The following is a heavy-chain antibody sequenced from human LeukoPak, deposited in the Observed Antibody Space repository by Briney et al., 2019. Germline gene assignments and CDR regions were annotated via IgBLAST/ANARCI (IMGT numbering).Heavy chain of an antibody. J-gene: IGHJ4*02. V-gene: IGHV4-39*01. CDR3: ATSGRIVTKLDY. Sequence: SETLSLTCSVSGGSISSSSYYWGWIRQPPGKGLEWIGSIYYSGSTYYNPSLKSRVTIFVDTSRNQFSLKLSSVTAADTAVYYCATSGRIVTKLDYWGQGTLVTVSS. D-gene: IGHD5-12*01. CDR2: IYYSGST. CDR1: GGSISSSSYY.